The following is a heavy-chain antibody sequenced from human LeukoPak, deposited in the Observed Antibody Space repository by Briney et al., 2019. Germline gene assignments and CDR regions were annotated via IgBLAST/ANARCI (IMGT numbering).Heavy chain of an antibody. V-gene: IGHV3-15*01. CDR2: IKSKTDGGTT. J-gene: IGHJ4*02. CDR1: GFTFSNAW. D-gene: IGHD4-17*01. Sequence: GGSLRLSCAASGFTFSNAWMSWVRQAPGKGLEWVGRIKSKTDGGTTDYAAPVKGRFTISRDDSKNTLYLQMNSLKTEDTAVYYCTTDQIRALGYGDQYYFDYWGQGTLVTVSS. CDR3: TTDQIRALGYGDQYYFDY.